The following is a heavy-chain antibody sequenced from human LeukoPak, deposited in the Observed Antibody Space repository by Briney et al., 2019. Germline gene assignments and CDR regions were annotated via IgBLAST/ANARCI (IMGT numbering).Heavy chain of an antibody. V-gene: IGHV4-39*01. CDR2: IYYSGST. CDR3: ARHRTERITMVRGGFDY. D-gene: IGHD3-10*01. CDR1: GGSISSSSYY. J-gene: IGHJ4*02. Sequence: SETLSLTCTVSGGSISSSSYYWGWIRQPPGKGLEWIGRIYYSGSTNYNPSLKSRVTISVDTSKNQFSLKLSSVTAADTAVYYCARHRTERITMVRGGFDYWGQGTLVTVSS.